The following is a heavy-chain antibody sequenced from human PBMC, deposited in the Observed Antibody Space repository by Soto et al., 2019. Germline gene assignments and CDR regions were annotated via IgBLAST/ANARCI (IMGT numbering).Heavy chain of an antibody. Sequence: GGSLRLSCEASGFTFNTYTYAMSWVRQAPGKGLEWVSALSADGQRKYYADSVAGRFTISRDESKNTLYLQMSGLGVEDTAVYYCVKESPLGVAGTWGQGTLVTVSS. V-gene: IGHV3-23*01. J-gene: IGHJ4*02. CDR2: LSADGQRK. CDR1: GFTFNTYTYA. D-gene: IGHD6-19*01. CDR3: VKESPLGVAGT.